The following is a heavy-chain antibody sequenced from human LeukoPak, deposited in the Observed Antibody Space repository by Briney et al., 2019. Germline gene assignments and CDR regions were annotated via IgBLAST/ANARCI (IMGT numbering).Heavy chain of an antibody. J-gene: IGHJ5*02. CDR3: ASLPETSSGWYGGWFDP. D-gene: IGHD6-19*01. Sequence: PGGSLRLSCVASGFTFTNYWMTWVRQAPGKGLEWVANIKQDGSEKYYVDSVKGRFTISRDNAKNSLYLQMNSLRAEDTAVYYCASLPETSSGWYGGWFDPWGQGTLVTVTS. CDR1: GFTFTNYW. CDR2: IKQDGSEK. V-gene: IGHV3-7*01.